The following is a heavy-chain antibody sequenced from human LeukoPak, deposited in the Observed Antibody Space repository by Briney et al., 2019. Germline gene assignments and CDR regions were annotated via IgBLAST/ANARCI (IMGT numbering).Heavy chain of an antibody. CDR1: GDTFTRNW. Sequence: GASEKVSCKTSGDTFTRNWMHWIRQGPGQGLEWMGVINPTGDYTMYAQKFQGRVIVTRDMSSNTDYMELGSLRSDDTAVYYCARDHSIDDKSWWLDPWGQGTLVTVSS. D-gene: IGHD1-1*01. CDR3: ARDHSIDDKSWWLDP. V-gene: IGHV1-46*01. CDR2: INPTGDYT. J-gene: IGHJ5*02.